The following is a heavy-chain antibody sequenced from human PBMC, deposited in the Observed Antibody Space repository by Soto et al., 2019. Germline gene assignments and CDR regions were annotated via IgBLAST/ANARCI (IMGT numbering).Heavy chain of an antibody. CDR3: ARGMTTVTTYDY. D-gene: IGHD4-4*01. J-gene: IGHJ4*02. CDR1: GGSISIGGYS. CDR2: IYHSGST. Sequence: TLSLTCAVSGGSISIGGYSWSWIRQPPGKGLEWIGYIYHSGSTYYNPSLKSRVTISVDRSKNQFSLNLSSVTAADTAVYYCARGMTTVTTYDYWSQGTLVTVSS. V-gene: IGHV4-30-2*01.